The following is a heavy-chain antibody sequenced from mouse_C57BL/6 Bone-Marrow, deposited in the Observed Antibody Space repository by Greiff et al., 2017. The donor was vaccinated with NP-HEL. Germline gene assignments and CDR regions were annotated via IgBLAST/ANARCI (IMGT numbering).Heavy chain of an antibody. CDR3: ARGEGYAMDY. Sequence: QVHVKQPGAELVKPGASVKLSCKASGYTFTSYWMQWVKQRPGQGLEWIGEIDPSDSYTNYNQKFKGKATLTVDTSSSTAYMQLSSLTSEDSAVYYCARGEGYAMDYWGQGTSVTVSS. J-gene: IGHJ4*01. CDR2: IDPSDSYT. CDR1: GYTFTSYW. V-gene: IGHV1-50*01.